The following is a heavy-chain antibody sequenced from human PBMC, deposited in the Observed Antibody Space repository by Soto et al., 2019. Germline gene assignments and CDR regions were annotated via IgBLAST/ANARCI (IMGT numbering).Heavy chain of an antibody. CDR1: DESISTYY. CDR3: ARGYFYYCANYHKKLLAF. D-gene: IGHD2-8*01. Sequence: TETLSLTCTVSDESISTYYCNWIRQPPGKGLEWIGYIYYSGTTNYSPSLKSRLTISVDTSKNQFSLKLDSVTAADTAVYYCARGYFYYCANYHKKLLAFCGQGALVT. V-gene: IGHV4-59*01. CDR2: IYYSGTT. J-gene: IGHJ4*02.